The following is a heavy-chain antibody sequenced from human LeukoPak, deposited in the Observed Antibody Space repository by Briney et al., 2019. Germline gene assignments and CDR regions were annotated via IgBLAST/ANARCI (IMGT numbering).Heavy chain of an antibody. CDR3: ARSIVGAGGGY. CDR2: INPNRGGT. J-gene: IGHJ4*02. CDR1: GYTFTGYY. Sequence: ASVTVSFKASGYTFTGYYMHWVRQAPGQGQEWMGWINPNRGGTNYVQKFQGRGTMTRDRSSSTAYMELSRLRSDDTAVYYCARSIVGAGGGYWVQGTLVTVSS. V-gene: IGHV1-2*02. D-gene: IGHD1-26*01.